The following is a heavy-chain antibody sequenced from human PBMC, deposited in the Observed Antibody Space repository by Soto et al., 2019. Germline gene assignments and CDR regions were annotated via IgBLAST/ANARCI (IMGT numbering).Heavy chain of an antibody. Sequence: ASVKVSCKASGYTFTSYAMHRVRQAPGQRLEWMGWINAGNGNTKYSQKFQGRVTITRDTSASTAYMELSSLRSEDTAVYYCARSAAAGSPVIYYFDYWGQGTLVTVSS. CDR2: INAGNGNT. CDR1: GYTFTSYA. D-gene: IGHD6-13*01. J-gene: IGHJ4*02. CDR3: ARSAAAGSPVIYYFDY. V-gene: IGHV1-3*01.